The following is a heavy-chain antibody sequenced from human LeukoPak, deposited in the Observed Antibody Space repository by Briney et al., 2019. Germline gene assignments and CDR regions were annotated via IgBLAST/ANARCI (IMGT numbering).Heavy chain of an antibody. Sequence: GGSLRLSCAASGFTFSSYGMHWVRQAPGKGLEWVAFIRYDGSNKYYADSVKGRFTISRDNSKNTLYLQMNSLRAEDTAVYYCAKTGFSSSWYLQYYFDYWGQGTLVTVSS. CDR2: IRYDGSNK. V-gene: IGHV3-30*02. CDR1: GFTFSSYG. J-gene: IGHJ4*02. CDR3: AKTGFSSSWYLQYYFDY. D-gene: IGHD6-13*01.